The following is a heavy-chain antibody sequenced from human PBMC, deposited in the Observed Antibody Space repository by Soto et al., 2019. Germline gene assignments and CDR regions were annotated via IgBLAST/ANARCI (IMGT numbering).Heavy chain of an antibody. Sequence: ASVKVSCKASGYTFTGYHMHWVRQAPGQGLEWMGWVNPNSGVTIYAQKFQGRVIMTRETPISTAYMELSRLTSDDTAVYYCARRLGLLVTPIPGYWGQGTLVTVSS. J-gene: IGHJ4*02. CDR1: GYTFTGYH. CDR2: VNPNSGVT. CDR3: ARRLGLLVTPIPGY. D-gene: IGHD2-21*02. V-gene: IGHV1-2*02.